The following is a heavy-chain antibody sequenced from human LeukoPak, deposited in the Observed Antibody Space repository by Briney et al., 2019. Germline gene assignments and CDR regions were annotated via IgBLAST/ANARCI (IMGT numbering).Heavy chain of an antibody. Sequence: SETLSLTCAVYGGSFSGYYWSWIRQPPGKGLEWIAYIYYSGSTNYNPSLKSRVTISVDTSKNQFSLKLRSVTAADTAVYYCARHAHSSSWYIDYWGQGTLVTVSS. CDR2: IYYSGST. V-gene: IGHV4-59*08. D-gene: IGHD6-13*01. CDR1: GGSFSGYY. CDR3: ARHAHSSSWYIDY. J-gene: IGHJ4*02.